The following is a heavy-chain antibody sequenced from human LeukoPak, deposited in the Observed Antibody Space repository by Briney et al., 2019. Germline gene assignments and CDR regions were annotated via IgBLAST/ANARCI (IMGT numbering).Heavy chain of an antibody. CDR1: GGSLSNYY. D-gene: IGHD7-27*01. V-gene: IGHV4-59*01. CDR3: ARDGQLGMRYYYHMDV. CDR2: IYYSGST. Sequence: SETLSLTCTVSGGSLSNYYWNWIRQPPGKGLEWIAYIYYSGSTNYNPSLKSRVTISVDTSKNQFSLKLSSVTAADTAVYYCARDGQLGMRYYYHMDVWGKGTTVTVSS. J-gene: IGHJ6*03.